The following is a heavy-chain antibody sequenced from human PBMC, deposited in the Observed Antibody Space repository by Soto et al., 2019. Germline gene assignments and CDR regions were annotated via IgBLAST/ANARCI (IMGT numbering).Heavy chain of an antibody. CDR1: GFTFGSYA. Sequence: GGSLRLSCAAYGFTFGSYAMSWVRQAPGKGLEWVSAISGSGGSTYYADSVKGRFTISRDNSKNTLYLQMNSLRAEDTAVYYCAKSGSSSWSYYYYYGMDVWGQGTTVTVSS. CDR3: AKSGSSSWSYYYYYGMDV. J-gene: IGHJ6*02. CDR2: ISGSGGST. D-gene: IGHD6-13*01. V-gene: IGHV3-23*01.